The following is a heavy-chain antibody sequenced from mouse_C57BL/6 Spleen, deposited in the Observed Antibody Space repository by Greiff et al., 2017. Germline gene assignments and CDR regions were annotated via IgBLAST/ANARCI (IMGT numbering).Heavy chain of an antibody. CDR3: ARLGDYDLNY. Sequence: DVQLVESGGDLVKPGGSLKLSCAASGFTFSSYGMSWVRQTPDKRLEWVATISSGGSYTYYRDSVKGRFTISRDNAKNTLYLQMSSLKSEDTAMYYCARLGDYDLNYWGQGTTLTVSS. CDR1: GFTFSSYG. CDR2: ISSGGSYT. V-gene: IGHV5-6*01. J-gene: IGHJ2*01. D-gene: IGHD2-4*01.